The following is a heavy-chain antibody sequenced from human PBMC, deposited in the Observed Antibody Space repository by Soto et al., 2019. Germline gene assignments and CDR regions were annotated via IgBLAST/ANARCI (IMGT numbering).Heavy chain of an antibody. CDR1: GFTFSNYA. CDR2: TSYDGNNE. D-gene: IGHD1-1*01. CDR3: AKDKGVFNWATSYFDY. Sequence: QVQLVESGGGVVQPGGSLRLSCAASGFTFSNYAMHWVRQAPGKGLEWVALTSYDGNNEYYTDSVKGRFTISRDNSKNTLFLQMNSPRPEDTAVYYCAKDKGVFNWATSYFDYWGQGALVTVSS. V-gene: IGHV3-30*18. J-gene: IGHJ4*02.